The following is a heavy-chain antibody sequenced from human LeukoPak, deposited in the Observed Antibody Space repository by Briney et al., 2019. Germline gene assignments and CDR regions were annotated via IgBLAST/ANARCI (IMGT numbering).Heavy chain of an antibody. J-gene: IGHJ4*02. CDR2: IYHSGST. D-gene: IGHD2-2*01. Sequence: SETLSLTCAVSGYSISSGYYWGWIRQPPGKGLEWIGSIYHSGSTYYNPSLKSRVTISVDTSKNQFSLKLSSVTAADTAVYYCATGGQIVVVPAATQDYWGQGTLVTVSS. CDR1: GYSISSGYY. V-gene: IGHV4-38-2*01. CDR3: ATGGQIVVVPAATQDY.